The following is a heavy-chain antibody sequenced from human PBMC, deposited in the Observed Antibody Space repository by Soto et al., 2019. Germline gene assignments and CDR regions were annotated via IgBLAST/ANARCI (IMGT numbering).Heavy chain of an antibody. Sequence: PGGSLRLSCAASGFTFSSYSMNWVRHAPGKGLEWVSSISSSSSYIYYADSVKGRFTISRDNAKNSLYLQMNSLRAEDTAVYYCARAPRGNPGDWFDPWGQGTLVTVSS. CDR1: GFTFSSYS. J-gene: IGHJ5*02. D-gene: IGHD3-16*01. CDR3: ARAPRGNPGDWFDP. V-gene: IGHV3-21*01. CDR2: ISSSSSYI.